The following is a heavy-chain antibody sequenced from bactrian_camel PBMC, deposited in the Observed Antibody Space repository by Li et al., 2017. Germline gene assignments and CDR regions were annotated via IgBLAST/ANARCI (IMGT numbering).Heavy chain of an antibody. CDR1: GFTFSSYA. D-gene: IGHD4*01. Sequence: VQLVESGGGLVQPGGSLKLSCAASGFTFSSYAMSWVRQAPGKGLEWVSGINSGGSGTYYADFVKGRFTIFLDNAKTMMHLRMTNLKIEDTATYYCAVECPTDYVGGSDVSIWSQGTQVTVS. CDR2: INSGGSGT. J-gene: IGHJ4*01. V-gene: IGHV3S40*01.